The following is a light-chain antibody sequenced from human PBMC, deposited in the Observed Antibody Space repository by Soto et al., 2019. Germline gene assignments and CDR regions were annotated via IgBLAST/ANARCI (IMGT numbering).Light chain of an antibody. J-gene: IGLJ1*01. V-gene: IGLV2-14*01. CDR3: SSYTSSNTLAYV. Sequence: QSVLSQPASVSGSPGQSITISCAGTSSDVGGYNYVSWYQQRPGKAPKLIMYEVSNRPSGVSHRFSGSKSGNTASLTISGLQAEDEVDYYCSSYTSSNTLAYVFGTGTKV. CDR1: SSDVGGYNY. CDR2: EVS.